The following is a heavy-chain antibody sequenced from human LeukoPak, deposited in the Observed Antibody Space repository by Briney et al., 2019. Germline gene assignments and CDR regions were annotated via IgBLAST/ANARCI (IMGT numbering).Heavy chain of an antibody. Sequence: SETLSLTCTVSGGSISSGSYYWSWIRQPAGKGLEWIGYIYYSGSTNYNPSLKSRVTISVDTSKNQFSLKPSSVTAADTAVYYCARHTVVTPEDAFDIWGQGTMVTVSS. J-gene: IGHJ3*02. D-gene: IGHD4-23*01. CDR2: IYYSGST. CDR3: ARHTVVTPEDAFDI. CDR1: GGSISSGSYY. V-gene: IGHV4-61*10.